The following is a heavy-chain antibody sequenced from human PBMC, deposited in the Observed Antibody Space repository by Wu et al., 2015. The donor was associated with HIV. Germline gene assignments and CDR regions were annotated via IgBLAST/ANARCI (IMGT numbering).Heavy chain of an antibody. CDR1: GYTFTTYE. CDR3: ATVHYYKSSGYYLAYFDY. Sequence: QVQLVQSGAELREPGASVKVSCKASGYTFTTYEINWVRQTTGQGLEWMGWLDPKSGNTGYAQKFQGRVTMTTSTSINTAYMELSSLRSDDTALYFCATVHYYKSSGYYLAYFDYWGQGTARSPSPQ. CDR2: LDPKSGNT. J-gene: IGHJ4*02. V-gene: IGHV1-8*01. D-gene: IGHD3-22*01.